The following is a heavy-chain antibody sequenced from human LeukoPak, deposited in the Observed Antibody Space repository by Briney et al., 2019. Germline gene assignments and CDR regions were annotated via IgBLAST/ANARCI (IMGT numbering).Heavy chain of an antibody. CDR3: ARDQEWGYYYYYMDV. V-gene: IGHV3-74*01. D-gene: IGHD2-8*01. J-gene: IGHJ6*03. CDR1: GFTFSSYW. Sequence: PGGSLRLSCAASGFTFSSYWMHWVRQAPGKGLVWVSRINSDGSSTSYADSVKGRFTISRDNAKNTLYLQMNSLRAEDTAVYYCARDQEWGYYYYYMDVWGKGTTVTISS. CDR2: INSDGSST.